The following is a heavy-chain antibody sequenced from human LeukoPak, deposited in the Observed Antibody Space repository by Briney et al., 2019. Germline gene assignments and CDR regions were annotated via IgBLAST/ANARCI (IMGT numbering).Heavy chain of an antibody. CDR3: ATRYFDY. J-gene: IGHJ4*02. Sequence: PGGSLRLSCAASGFTLSSYWMSWVRQAPGKGLEWVANIKQDGSEKYYVDSVKGRFTISRDNAKNSLYLQMSSLRAEDTAVYCCATRYFDYWGQGTLVTVSS. V-gene: IGHV3-7*01. CDR2: IKQDGSEK. CDR1: GFTLSSYW.